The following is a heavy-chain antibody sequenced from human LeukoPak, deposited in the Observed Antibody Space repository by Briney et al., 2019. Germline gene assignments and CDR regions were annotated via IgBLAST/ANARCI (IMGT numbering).Heavy chain of an antibody. CDR2: INPNSGGT. CDR3: ARAGSYGSGTDP. V-gene: IGHV1-2*02. J-gene: IGHJ5*02. CDR1: GYTFTGYY. Sequence: ASVKVSCKASGYTFTGYYMHWVRPAPGQGLEWMGWINPNSGGTNYAQKFQGRVTMTRDTSISTAYMELSRLRSDDTAVYYCARAGSYGSGTDPWGQGTLVTVSS. D-gene: IGHD3-10*01.